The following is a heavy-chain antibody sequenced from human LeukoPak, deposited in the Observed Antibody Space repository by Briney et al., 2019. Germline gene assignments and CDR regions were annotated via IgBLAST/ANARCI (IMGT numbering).Heavy chain of an antibody. Sequence: PGGSLRLSCTASGFSFSNHYMRWIRQAPGKGLEWVANINEDGSNKWHLGSVKGRFTVSRDNARNSLYQQINSLRVEDTAVYYCTRVIVAVPGYFDYFDFWGQGVLVTVSS. J-gene: IGHJ4*02. D-gene: IGHD6-19*01. CDR2: INEDGSNK. V-gene: IGHV3-7*01. CDR1: GFSFSNHY. CDR3: TRVIVAVPGYFDYFDF.